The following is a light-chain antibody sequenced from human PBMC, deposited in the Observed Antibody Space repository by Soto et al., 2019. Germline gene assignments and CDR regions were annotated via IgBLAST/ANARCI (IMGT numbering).Light chain of an antibody. Sequence: DIQMTQSPSSLSASVGDRVTITCRASQGIRNDLDWYQQKPGKAPKCLIYAASSLHTGVPSRFSCSGSGTAFTLTISNLQPEDFATYFCLQHNSYIFTFGPGTKLDIK. CDR3: LQHNSYIFT. CDR1: QGIRND. V-gene: IGKV1-17*02. J-gene: IGKJ3*01. CDR2: AAS.